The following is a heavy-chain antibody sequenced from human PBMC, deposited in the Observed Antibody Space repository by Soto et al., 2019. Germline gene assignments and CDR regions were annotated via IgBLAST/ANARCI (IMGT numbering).Heavy chain of an antibody. D-gene: IGHD2-15*01. CDR3: ARGYCSGGSCYSRAFDY. CDR2: INHSGRT. CDR1: GGSFSGYY. V-gene: IGHV4-34*01. Sequence: QVQLQQWGAGLLKPSETLSLTCAVYGGSFSGYYWSWIRQPPGKGLEWIGEINHSGRTNYNPSLNSRVTISVDTSKNQFSLKLSSVTAADTAVYYCARGYCSGGSCYSRAFDYWGQGTLVTVSS. J-gene: IGHJ4*02.